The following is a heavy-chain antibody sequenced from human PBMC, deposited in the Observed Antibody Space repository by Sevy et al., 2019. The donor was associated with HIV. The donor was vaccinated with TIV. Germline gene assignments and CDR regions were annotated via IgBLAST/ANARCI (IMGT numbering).Heavy chain of an antibody. D-gene: IGHD2-2*01. CDR1: GFTFSRYW. V-gene: IGHV3-7*03. CDR2: IKLDGSEK. J-gene: IGHJ6*02. Sequence: GGSLRLSCAASGFTFSRYWMSWVRQAPGKGLEWLANIKLDGSEKYYVDSVKGRFTISRDNAKNSLYLHMNSLRAEDSAVVSCARDCSSTSCLWGMDVWGQGTTVTVSS. CDR3: ARDCSSTSCLWGMDV.